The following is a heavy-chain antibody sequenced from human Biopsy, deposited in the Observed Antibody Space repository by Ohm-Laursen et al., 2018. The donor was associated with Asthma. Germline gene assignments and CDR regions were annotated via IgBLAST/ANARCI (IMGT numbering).Heavy chain of an antibody. V-gene: IGHV4-39*01. Sequence: SETLSLTCTVSGGSISSNFYYWGWIRQPPGKGLEWIGNIYKSGQVYYNLSLKSRVTISVDTSKNQFSLQLRSVTAADTAVYYCARLADCSGGACYSYGWFDPWGQGTLVTVSS. J-gene: IGHJ5*02. CDR2: IYKSGQV. D-gene: IGHD2-15*01. CDR3: ARLADCSGGACYSYGWFDP. CDR1: GGSISSNFYY.